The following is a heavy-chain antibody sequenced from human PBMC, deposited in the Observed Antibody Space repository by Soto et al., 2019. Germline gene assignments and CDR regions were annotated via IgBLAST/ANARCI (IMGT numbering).Heavy chain of an antibody. CDR3: ARDQTDSGGYSDS. D-gene: IGHD3-22*01. CDR1: GFNFSSYG. Sequence: SLRLSCEASGFNFSSYGIHWVRQAPGNGLEWVAIIWNDGSNEYYADSVKGRFTISRDNSKNTVYLQVSKLRAEDTAVYFCARDQTDSGGYSDSWGQGTLVTVSS. V-gene: IGHV3-33*01. J-gene: IGHJ4*02. CDR2: IWNDGSNE.